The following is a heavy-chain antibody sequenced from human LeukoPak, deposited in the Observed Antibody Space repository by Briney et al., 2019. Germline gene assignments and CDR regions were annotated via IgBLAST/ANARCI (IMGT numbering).Heavy chain of an antibody. V-gene: IGHV1-2*02. Sequence: ASVKVSCKTSGYTFADYYLHWVRQAPGQGLEWMGYIDPDSGGTNSAQKFQGRVTMTRDTSISTAHMELSRLRSDDTAVYYCAREYYDSTGRKHAFENWGQGTMVTVSS. CDR2: IDPDSGGT. CDR1: GYTFADYY. D-gene: IGHD3-22*01. J-gene: IGHJ3*02. CDR3: AREYYDSTGRKHAFEN.